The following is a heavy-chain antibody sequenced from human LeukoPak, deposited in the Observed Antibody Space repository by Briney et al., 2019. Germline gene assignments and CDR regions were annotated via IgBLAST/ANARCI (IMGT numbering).Heavy chain of an antibody. J-gene: IGHJ4*02. CDR2: ISGSGGST. V-gene: IGHV3-23*01. CDR3: AKDIVVVTATTPYYFDY. D-gene: IGHD2-21*02. Sequence: GGSLRLSCAASGFTFSSYAMSWVRQAPGKGLEWVSAISGSGGSTYYADSVKGRFTISRDNSKNTLYLQMNSLRAEDTAVYYCAKDIVVVTATTPYYFDYWGQGTLVTVSS. CDR1: GFTFSSYA.